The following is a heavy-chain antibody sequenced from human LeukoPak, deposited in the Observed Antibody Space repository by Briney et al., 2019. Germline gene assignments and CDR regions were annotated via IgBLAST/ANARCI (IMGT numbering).Heavy chain of an antibody. CDR2: IKSKTDGGTT. J-gene: IGHJ6*02. D-gene: IGHD3-3*01. CDR1: GFTFSNAW. CDR3: TTGIGYYDFWSGYFGMDV. V-gene: IGHV3-15*01. Sequence: PRGSLRLSCAASGFTFSNAWMSWVRQAPGKGLEWVGRIKSKTDGGTTDYAAPVKGRFTISRDDSKNTLYLQMNSLKTEDTAVYYCTTGIGYYDFWSGYFGMDVWGQGTTVTVSS.